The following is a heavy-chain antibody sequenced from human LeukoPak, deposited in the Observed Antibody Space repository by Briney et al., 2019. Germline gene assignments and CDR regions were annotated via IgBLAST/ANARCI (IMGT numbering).Heavy chain of an antibody. J-gene: IGHJ4*02. CDR2: INPNSGGT. V-gene: IGHV1-2*02. Sequence: GASVKVSCKASGYTFTSYDINWVRQATGQGLEWMGWINPNSGGTNYAQKFQGRVTMTRDTSISTAYMELSRLRSDDTAVYYCARDRRGAYGDYATSFWGQGTLVTVSS. D-gene: IGHD4-17*01. CDR1: GYTFTSYD. CDR3: ARDRRGAYGDYATSF.